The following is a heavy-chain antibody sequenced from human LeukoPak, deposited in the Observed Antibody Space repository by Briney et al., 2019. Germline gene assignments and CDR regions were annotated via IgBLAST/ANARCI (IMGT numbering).Heavy chain of an antibody. CDR2: ISGSGGST. V-gene: IGHV3-23*01. CDR3: ARGDDNRYTSSGYYYEFDY. J-gene: IGHJ4*02. Sequence: GGSLRLSCAASGFTFSRYGTSWVRQAPGKGLEWVSAISGSGGSTYYADSVKGRFTISRDNSKNTLYLQMNSLRAEDTAVYYCARGDDNRYTSSGYYYEFDYWGQGTLVTVSS. D-gene: IGHD3-22*01. CDR1: GFTFSRYG.